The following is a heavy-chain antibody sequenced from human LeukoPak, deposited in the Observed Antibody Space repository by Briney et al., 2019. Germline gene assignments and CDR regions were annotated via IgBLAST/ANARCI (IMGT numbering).Heavy chain of an antibody. CDR3: ARHYEP. D-gene: IGHD3-16*01. V-gene: IGHV4-39*01. CDR1: GGSIRSSYYY. CDR2: IYDSGST. Sequence: SETLSLTCAVSGGSIRSSYYYWGWIRQRPGKGLEGVGSIYDSGSTYYNPSLKSRVTISVYTSKNQFSLKLNSVTAADTPVSYCARHYEPWGQGTQVTVSS. J-gene: IGHJ5*02.